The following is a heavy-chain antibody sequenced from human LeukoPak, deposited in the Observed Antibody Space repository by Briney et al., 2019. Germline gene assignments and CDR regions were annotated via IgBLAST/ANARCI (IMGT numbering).Heavy chain of an antibody. V-gene: IGHV3-48*03. Sequence: GRSLRLSCAASGFIFTSYEMNWVRQAPGKGLEWVSYISSSGSTMYYADSVKGRFTISRDNAKNSLYLQMNSLRAEDTAVYYCARDLGYYDSSGFVLDYWGQGTLVTVSS. CDR2: ISSSGSTM. CDR3: ARDLGYYDSSGFVLDY. CDR1: GFIFTSYE. D-gene: IGHD3-22*01. J-gene: IGHJ4*02.